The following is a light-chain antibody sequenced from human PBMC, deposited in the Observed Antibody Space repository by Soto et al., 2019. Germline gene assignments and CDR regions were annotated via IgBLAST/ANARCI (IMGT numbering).Light chain of an antibody. J-gene: IGKJ4*01. V-gene: IGKV3D-15*01. CDR2: GAS. Sequence: EIVLTQSPATLSLSPGGRAILSCRASQSVNIYLAWYQQKPGQAPRLLIFGASYRATGIPARFSGSGSGTEFNLTISSLQSEDFAVYFCQQYDDWLRLTFGGGTKVDIK. CDR1: QSVNIY. CDR3: QQYDDWLRLT.